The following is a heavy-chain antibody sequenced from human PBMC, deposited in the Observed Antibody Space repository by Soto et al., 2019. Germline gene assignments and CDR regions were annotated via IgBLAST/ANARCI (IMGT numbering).Heavy chain of an antibody. Sequence: QVQLQQSGPGLVKPSQSLSLTCAISGDSVSRDSAAWNWIRQTPSIGLEWLGRIYYRSKWLNTYEVSVNSRITISPDTSKNQFSLQLSSVTPEDTAVYYCARGSWDDVSGHYYIDVWDEGTTVTVSS. J-gene: IGHJ6*03. CDR1: GDSVSRDSAA. CDR3: ARGSWDDVSGHYYIDV. CDR2: IYYRSKWLN. D-gene: IGHD5-12*01. V-gene: IGHV6-1*02.